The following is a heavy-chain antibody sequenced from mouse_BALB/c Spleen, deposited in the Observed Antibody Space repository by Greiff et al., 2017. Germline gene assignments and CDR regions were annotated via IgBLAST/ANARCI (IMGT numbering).Heavy chain of an antibody. V-gene: IGHV3-2*02. D-gene: IGHD2-4*01. CDR1: VYSITSDYA. CDR2: ISYSGST. J-gene: IGHJ2*01. Sequence: EVQLVESGPGLVKPSQSLSLTCTVTVYSITSDYAWNWIRQFPGNKLEWMGYISYSGSTSYNPSLKSRISITRDTSKNQFFLQLNSVTTEDTATYYCARNDYDEKGFDYWGQGTTLTVSS. CDR3: ARNDYDEKGFDY.